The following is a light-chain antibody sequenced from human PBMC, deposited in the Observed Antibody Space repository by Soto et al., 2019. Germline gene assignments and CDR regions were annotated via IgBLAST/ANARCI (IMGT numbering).Light chain of an antibody. CDR1: QSISSN. J-gene: IGKJ1*01. CDR2: DAS. Sequence: EMVMTQSPVTLSVSPGERATLSCRASQSISSNLAWYQQKPGQAPRLLMEDASTRATGIPARFSGSGSGTEFTLTITSLQSEDSALYYCQQYNFWPRTFGQGTRVEVK. CDR3: QQYNFWPRT. V-gene: IGKV3-15*01.